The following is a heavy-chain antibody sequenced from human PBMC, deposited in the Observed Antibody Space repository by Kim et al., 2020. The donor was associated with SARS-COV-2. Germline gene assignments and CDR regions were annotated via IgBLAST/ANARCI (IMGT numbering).Heavy chain of an antibody. CDR2: INHSGST. Sequence: SETLSLTCAVYGGSFSGYYWSWIRQPPGKGLEWIGEINHSGSTNYNPSLKSRVTISVDTSKNQFSLKLSSVTAADTAVYYCARLLGYSSSWYRGVYFDYWGQGTLVTVSS. CDR3: ARLLGYSSSWYRGVYFDY. V-gene: IGHV4-34*01. CDR1: GGSFSGYY. J-gene: IGHJ4*02. D-gene: IGHD6-13*01.